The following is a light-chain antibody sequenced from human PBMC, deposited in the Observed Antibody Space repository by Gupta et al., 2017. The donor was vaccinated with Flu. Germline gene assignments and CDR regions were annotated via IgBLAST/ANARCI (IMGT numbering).Light chain of an antibody. CDR2: AAS. CDR1: QDIGSW. CDR3: QQGNSFPFT. J-gene: IGKJ3*01. Sequence: DIQMTQSPSSVSASVGDRVTITCRASQDIGSWLAWYQQKPGAAPKLLISAASRLQTGVPSRFSGSGSGTDFTLTVSNLQPEDFAIYYCQQGNSFPFTFGPGTKVDLK. V-gene: IGKV1-12*01.